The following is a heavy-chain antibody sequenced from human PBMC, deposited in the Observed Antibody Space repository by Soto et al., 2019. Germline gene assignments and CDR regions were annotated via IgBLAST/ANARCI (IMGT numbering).Heavy chain of an antibody. CDR1: GGSISSSSYY. D-gene: IGHD3-3*01. CDR3: ARGGDITIFGVAAFDY. J-gene: IGHJ4*02. CDR2: IYYSGST. Sequence: PSETLSLTCTVSGGSISSSSYYWGWIRQPPGKGLEWIGSIYYSGSTYYNPSLKSRVTISVDTSKNQFSLKLSSVTAADTAVYYCARGGDITIFGVAAFDYWGQGTLVTVSS. V-gene: IGHV4-39*01.